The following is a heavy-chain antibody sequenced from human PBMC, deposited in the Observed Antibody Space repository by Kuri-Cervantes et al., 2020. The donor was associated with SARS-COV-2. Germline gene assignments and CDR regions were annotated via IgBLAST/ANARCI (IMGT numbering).Heavy chain of an antibody. J-gene: IGHJ4*02. V-gene: IGHV4-39*01. CDR2: IYDSGST. Sequence: SEILSPTCPVSSGSTSSSSYYWGWSREPPGKGLEWTGSIYDSGSTYYNPSLKSRVTISIDTSKNQFSLKLSSVTAADTAVYYCARHDGWEVLRFLEWLLCRSFDYWGQGTLVTVSS. CDR1: SGSTSSSSYY. CDR3: ARHDGWEVLRFLEWLLCRSFDY. D-gene: IGHD3-3*01.